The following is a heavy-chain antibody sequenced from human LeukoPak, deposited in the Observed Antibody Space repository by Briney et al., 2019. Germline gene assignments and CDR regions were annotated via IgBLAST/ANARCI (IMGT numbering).Heavy chain of an antibody. J-gene: IGHJ4*02. Sequence: SVKVSCKASGGTFSSYAISWVRQAPGQGREWMGRIIPILGIANYAQKFQGRVTITADKSTSTAYMELSSLRSEDTAVYYCAAWYYYGSGSSTPFDYWGQGTLVTVSS. V-gene: IGHV1-69*04. CDR1: GGTFSSYA. CDR3: AAWYYYGSGSSTPFDY. D-gene: IGHD3-10*01. CDR2: IIPILGIA.